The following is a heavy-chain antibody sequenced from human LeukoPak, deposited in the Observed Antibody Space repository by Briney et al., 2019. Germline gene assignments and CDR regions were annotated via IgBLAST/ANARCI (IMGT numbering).Heavy chain of an antibody. J-gene: IGHJ4*02. CDR3: TRGFNWAYDY. V-gene: IGHV6-1*01. D-gene: IGHD1-1*01. Sequence: SQTFSLTCVLSGDSVSSNNVAWLWLRQSPSRGLEWLGKTYYGSRWYNDYALSVKSRLTINVDTSKNQFSLHLNSVTPEDTAVYYCTRGFNWAYDYWGQGTQVTVSS. CDR2: TYYGSRWYN. CDR1: GDSVSSNNVA.